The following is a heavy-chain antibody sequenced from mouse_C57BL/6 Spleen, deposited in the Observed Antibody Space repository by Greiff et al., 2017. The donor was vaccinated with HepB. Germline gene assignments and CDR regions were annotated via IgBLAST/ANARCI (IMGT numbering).Heavy chain of an antibody. V-gene: IGHV1-61*01. J-gene: IGHJ2*01. CDR1: GYTFTSYW. D-gene: IGHD2-2*01. Sequence: QVQLKQPGAELVRPGSSVKLSCKASGYTFTSYWMDWVKQRPGQGLEWIGNIYPSDSETHYNQKFKDKATLTVDKSSSTAYMQLSSLTSEDSAVYYCARNYYGSDYWGQGTTLTVSS. CDR2: IYPSDSET. CDR3: ARNYYGSDY.